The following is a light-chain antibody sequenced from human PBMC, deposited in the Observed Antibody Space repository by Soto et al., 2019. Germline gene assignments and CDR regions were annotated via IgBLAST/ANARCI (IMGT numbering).Light chain of an antibody. V-gene: IGLV4-69*01. Sequence: QSVLTQSPSASASPGASVTLTCTLSSGHSSYAIAWHQQQPEKGPRYLLKLNSDGSHSKGDGIPDRFSGSSSGAERYLTVSRLQAEDEADYYCQTWGAGIVVFGGGTQLTVL. J-gene: IGLJ2*01. CDR3: QTWGAGIVV. CDR2: LNSDGSH. CDR1: SGHSSYA.